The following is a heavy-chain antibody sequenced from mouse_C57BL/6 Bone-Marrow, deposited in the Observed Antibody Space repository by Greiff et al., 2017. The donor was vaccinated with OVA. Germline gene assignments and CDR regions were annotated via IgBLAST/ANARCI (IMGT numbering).Heavy chain of an antibody. CDR2: IDPENGDT. CDR1: GFNIKDDY. CDR3: TAYYSNCPYWYFDV. Sequence: EVQQQQSGAELVRPGASVKLSCTASGFNIKDDYMHWVKQRPEQGLEWIGWIDPENGDTEYASKFQGKATITADTSSNTAYLQLSSLTSEDTAVYYCTAYYSNCPYWYFDVWGTGTTVTVSS. D-gene: IGHD2-5*01. V-gene: IGHV14-4*01. J-gene: IGHJ1*03.